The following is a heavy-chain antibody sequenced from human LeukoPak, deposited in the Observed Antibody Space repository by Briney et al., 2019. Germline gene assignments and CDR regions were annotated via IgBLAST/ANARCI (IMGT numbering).Heavy chain of an antibody. CDR2: MNPNSGNT. V-gene: IGHV1-8*01. J-gene: IGHJ5*02. Sequence: VKVSCKASGYTFTSYDINWVRQATGQGLEWMGWMNPNSGNTGYAQKFQGRVTMTRNTSISTAYMELSSLRSEDTAVYYCARGGRNSGSYSDWFDPWGQGTLVTVSS. CDR3: ARGGRNSGSYSDWFDP. CDR1: GYTFTSYD. D-gene: IGHD1-26*01.